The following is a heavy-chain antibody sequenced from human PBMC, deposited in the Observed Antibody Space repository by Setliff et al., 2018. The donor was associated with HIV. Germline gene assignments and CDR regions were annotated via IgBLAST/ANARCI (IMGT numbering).Heavy chain of an antibody. CDR2: IYTSGST. J-gene: IGHJ5*01. D-gene: IGHD1-7*01. CDR3: AKRAVQDGTVTSSNWFES. CDR1: GGSFSDYY. V-gene: IGHV4-4*09. Sequence: PSETLSLTCTVSGGSFSDYYRSWIRQPPGKGLEWIGYIYTSGSTNYNPSLKSRVTISVDTSKNQFSLKLRSVTAADTAVYYCAKRAVQDGTVTSSNWFESWGQGTLVTVSS.